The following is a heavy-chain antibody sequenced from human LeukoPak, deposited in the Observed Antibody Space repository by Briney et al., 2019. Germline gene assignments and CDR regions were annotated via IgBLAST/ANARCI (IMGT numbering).Heavy chain of an antibody. CDR2: ISGSGGST. D-gene: IGHD3-10*01. J-gene: IGHJ4*02. CDR3: AKVDYYGSGSYGY. V-gene: IGHV3-23*01. Sequence: PGGSLRLSCAASGFTFSSYAMSWVRQAPGKGLEWVSAISGSGGSTYYADSVKGRFTISRGNSKNTLYLQMNSLRAEDTAVYYCAKVDYYGSGSYGYWGQGTLVTVSS. CDR1: GFTFSSYA.